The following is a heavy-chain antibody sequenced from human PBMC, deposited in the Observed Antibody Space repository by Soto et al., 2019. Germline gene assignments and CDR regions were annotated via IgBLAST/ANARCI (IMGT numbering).Heavy chain of an antibody. CDR3: ARDLDYYYGMDV. CDR1: GYTFTSYA. J-gene: IGHJ6*02. CDR2: INAGNGNT. Sequence: SCKASGYTFTSYAMHWVRQAPGQRLEWMGWINAGNGNTKYSQKFQGRVTITRDTSASTAYMELSSLRSEDTAVYYCARDLDYYYGMDVWGQGTTVTVSS. V-gene: IGHV1-3*01.